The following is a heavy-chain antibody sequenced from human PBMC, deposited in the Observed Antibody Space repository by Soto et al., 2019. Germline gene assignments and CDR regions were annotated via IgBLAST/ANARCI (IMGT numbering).Heavy chain of an antibody. V-gene: IGHV3-9*01. CDR3: AKGGAYYYDSSGYSPLDY. D-gene: IGHD3-22*01. CDR1: GFTFDDYA. Sequence: GGSLRLSCAASGFTFDDYAMHWVRQAPGKGLEWVSGISWNSGSIGYADSVKGRFTISRDNAKNSLYLQMNSLRAEDTALYYCAKGGAYYYDSSGYSPLDYWGQGTLVTVSS. CDR2: ISWNSGSI. J-gene: IGHJ4*02.